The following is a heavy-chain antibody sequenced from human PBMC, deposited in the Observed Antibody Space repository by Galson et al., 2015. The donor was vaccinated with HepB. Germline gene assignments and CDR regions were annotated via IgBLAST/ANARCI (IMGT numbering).Heavy chain of an antibody. V-gene: IGHV4-39*07. J-gene: IGHJ4*02. Sequence: SETLSLTCTVSGGTISSTNYYWGWIRQPPGKGLEWIGMIYSGGTTYYNPSLKSRVTISADTSKTHFSLSLKSVTAADTAVYYCASLIHTYGRFDHWGQGTLVTVSS. CDR3: ASLIHTYGRFDH. CDR2: IYSGGTT. D-gene: IGHD5-18*01. CDR1: GGTISSTNYY.